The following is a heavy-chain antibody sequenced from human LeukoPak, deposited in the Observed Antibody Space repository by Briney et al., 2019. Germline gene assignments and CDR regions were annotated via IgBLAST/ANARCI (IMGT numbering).Heavy chain of an antibody. CDR3: ARAHYRDYGGSDY. J-gene: IGHJ4*02. CDR2: IYYSGST. V-gene: IGHV4-59*11. Sequence: SETLSLTCTVSGGSISSHYWSWIRQPPGKGLEWIGYIYYSGSTNYNPSLKSRVTISVDTSKNQFSLKLSSVTAADTAVYYCARAHYRDYGGSDYWGQGTLVTVSS. CDR1: GGSISSHY. D-gene: IGHD4-17*01.